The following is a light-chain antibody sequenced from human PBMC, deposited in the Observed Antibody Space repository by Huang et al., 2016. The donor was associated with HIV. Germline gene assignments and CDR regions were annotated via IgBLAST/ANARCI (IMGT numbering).Light chain of an antibody. J-gene: IGKJ1*01. CDR1: QSVSSY. CDR2: DAS. V-gene: IGKV3-11*01. Sequence: EIVLTQSPATLSLSPGERATLSCRASQSVSSYLAWYQQKPGQAPRPLIYDASNRATGIPARCSSSGSGTDFTLTISSLEPEDFAVYYCQQRSNWRTFGQGTKVEIK. CDR3: QQRSNWRT.